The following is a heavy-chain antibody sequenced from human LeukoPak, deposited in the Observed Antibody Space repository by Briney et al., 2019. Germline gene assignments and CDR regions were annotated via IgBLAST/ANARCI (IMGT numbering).Heavy chain of an antibody. V-gene: IGHV4-39*01. Sequence: SETLSLTCTVSGGSISGSSYYWGWIRQPPGRGLEWIGSIYYSGSTHYNSSLKSRVTISVDTSKNQFSLRLSSVTAADTAVYYCASPGGGAFDIWGQGTMVTVPS. CDR3: ASPGGGAFDI. J-gene: IGHJ3*02. D-gene: IGHD3-10*01. CDR2: IYYSGST. CDR1: GGSISGSSYY.